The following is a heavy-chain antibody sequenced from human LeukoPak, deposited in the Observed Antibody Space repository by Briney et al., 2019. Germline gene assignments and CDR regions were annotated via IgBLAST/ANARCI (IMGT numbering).Heavy chain of an antibody. CDR1: GGSFSGYY. D-gene: IGHD3-10*01. CDR2: INHSGST. J-gene: IGHJ4*02. CDR3: ARVRHYYGSGSYSPFDY. V-gene: IGHV4-34*01. Sequence: SETLSLTCAVYGGSFSGYYWSWIRQPPGKGLEWIGEINHSGSTNYNPSLKSRVTISVDTSKNQFSLKLSSVTAADTAVYYCARVRHYYGSGSYSPFDYWGQGTLVTVSS.